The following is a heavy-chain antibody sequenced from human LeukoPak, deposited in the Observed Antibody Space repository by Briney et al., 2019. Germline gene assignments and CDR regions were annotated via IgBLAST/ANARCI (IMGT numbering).Heavy chain of an antibody. D-gene: IGHD3-10*02. J-gene: IGHJ4*02. Sequence: PGGSLRLSCAASGFIFSSYSMNWVRQAPGKGLEWVSYISSSSSTIYYADSVKGRFTISRDNAKNSLYLQMDSLRADDTAVYYCARYGIYVGGAANYFDYWGQGTLVTVSS. CDR3: ARYGIYVGGAANYFDY. CDR1: GFIFSSYS. CDR2: ISSSSSTI. V-gene: IGHV3-48*01.